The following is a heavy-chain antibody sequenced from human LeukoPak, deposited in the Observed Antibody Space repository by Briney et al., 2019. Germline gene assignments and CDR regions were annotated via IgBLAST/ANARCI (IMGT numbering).Heavy chain of an antibody. Sequence: PGRSLRLSCAASGFTLSIYGVHWVRQAPGKGLEWVAVIWFDGNNKYYADSVKGRFTISRDNSKNTLYLQMNSLRVEDTAVYYCARDNHQLLHSYYYAMDVWGQGTSVTVSS. J-gene: IGHJ6*02. V-gene: IGHV3-33*01. CDR2: IWFDGNNK. CDR3: ARDNHQLLHSYYYAMDV. CDR1: GFTLSIYG. D-gene: IGHD2-2*01.